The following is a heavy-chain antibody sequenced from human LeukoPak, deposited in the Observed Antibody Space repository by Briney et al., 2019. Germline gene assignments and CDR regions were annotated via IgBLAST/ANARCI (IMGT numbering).Heavy chain of an antibody. J-gene: IGHJ2*01. CDR3: ARSIAAAPWYFDL. Sequence: SETLSLTCTVSGGSISSYYWSWIRQPPGKGLEWIGYIYYSGSTNYNPSLKSRVTISVDTSKNQFSLKLSSVTAADTAVYYCARSIAAAPWYFDLWGRGSLVTVSS. V-gene: IGHV4-59*08. CDR1: GGSISSYY. CDR2: IYYSGST. D-gene: IGHD6-13*01.